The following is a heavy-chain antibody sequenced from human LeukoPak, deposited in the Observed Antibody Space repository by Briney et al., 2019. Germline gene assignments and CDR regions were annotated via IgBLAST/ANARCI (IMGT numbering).Heavy chain of an antibody. CDR2: IYYTGT. D-gene: IGHD7-27*01. Sequence: PSETLSLTCTVSGGSVSDYYWSWTRQSPGKGLEWIGYIYYTGTSYNPSLKSRVTISADTSKNQFSLNLSSVTAADTAVYYCASRKLGNDYRGQGTLVTVSS. CDR3: ASRKLGNDY. CDR1: GGSVSDYY. V-gene: IGHV4-59*02. J-gene: IGHJ4*02.